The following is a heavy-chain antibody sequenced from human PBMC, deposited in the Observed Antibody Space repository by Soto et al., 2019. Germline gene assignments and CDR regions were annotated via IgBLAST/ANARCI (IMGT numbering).Heavy chain of an antibody. Sequence: PSETLSLTCAVYGGSFRGYYWSWIRQPPGKGLEWLGEINHSGSTNYNPSLKSRVTISVDTSKNQFSLKLSSVTAADTAVYYCARPSGFWSGYYRYYYYYGMDVWGQGTTVTVS. V-gene: IGHV4-34*01. CDR3: ARPSGFWSGYYRYYYYYGMDV. CDR1: GGSFRGYY. D-gene: IGHD3-3*01. J-gene: IGHJ6*02. CDR2: INHSGST.